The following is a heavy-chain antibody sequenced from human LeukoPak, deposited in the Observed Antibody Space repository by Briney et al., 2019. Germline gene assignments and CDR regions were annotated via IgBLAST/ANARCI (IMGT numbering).Heavy chain of an antibody. Sequence: ASVKVSCKASGYTFTGYYMHWVRQAPGQGLEWMGWINPNSGGTNYAQKFQGRVTMTRDTSISTAYMELSRLRFDDTAVYYCARASHSSSWMRFDPWGQGTLVTVSS. J-gene: IGHJ5*02. CDR1: GYTFTGYY. CDR3: ARASHSSSWMRFDP. D-gene: IGHD6-13*01. CDR2: INPNSGGT. V-gene: IGHV1-2*02.